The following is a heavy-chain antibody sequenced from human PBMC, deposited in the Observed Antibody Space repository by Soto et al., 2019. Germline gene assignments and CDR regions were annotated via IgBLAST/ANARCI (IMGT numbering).Heavy chain of an antibody. CDR1: GFTFSNYW. V-gene: IGHV3-7*04. D-gene: IGHD1-20*01. J-gene: IGHJ4*02. CDR2: IKQDGSEE. Sequence: PGVSLRLSCAVSGFTFSNYWMSWVRQAPGKGLEWVANIKQDGSEENYVDSVEGRFTISRDNAKNSLYLQMNSLRAEDTAVYYCARSRYLEFWGQGTLVTVSS. CDR3: ARSRYLEF.